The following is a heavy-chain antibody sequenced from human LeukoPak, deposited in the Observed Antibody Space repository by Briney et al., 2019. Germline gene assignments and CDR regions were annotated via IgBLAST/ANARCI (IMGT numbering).Heavy chain of an antibody. J-gene: IGHJ6*02. V-gene: IGHV5-51*01. CDR1: GYSFSTYW. D-gene: IGHD6-6*01. CDR3: ARQAYGPAEYGMDV. CDR2: TYPGDSNT. Sequence: GESLKISCQGSGYSFSTYWIGWVRQMPGKGLEYMGITYPGDSNTRYSPSFQGQVTISVDKSISTAYLQWSSLKASDTALYLCARQAYGPAEYGMDVWGQGTTVTVSS.